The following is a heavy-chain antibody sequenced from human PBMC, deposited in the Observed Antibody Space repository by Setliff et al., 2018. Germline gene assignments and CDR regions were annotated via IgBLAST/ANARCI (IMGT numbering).Heavy chain of an antibody. D-gene: IGHD3-3*01. CDR2: MNPNSGNT. Sequence: ASVKVSCKASGYTFTSYDINWVRQATGQGLEWMGWMNPNSGNTGYAQKFQGRVTITRNTSISTAYMELSSLRSEDTAVYYCARSGGGYDFWSGYLASHYYYYYYMDVWGKGTTVTV. V-gene: IGHV1-8*03. CDR3: ARSGGGYDFWSGYLASHYYYYYYMDV. J-gene: IGHJ6*03. CDR1: GYTFTSYD.